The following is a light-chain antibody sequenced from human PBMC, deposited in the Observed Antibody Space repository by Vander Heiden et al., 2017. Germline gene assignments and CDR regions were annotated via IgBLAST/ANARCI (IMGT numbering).Light chain of an antibody. CDR1: QTINTD. Sequence: DIQMNQSPSSLSASVGDRVTIPCRSSQTINTDLHWYQQKPGKAPKLLISAASSIQSGVPSRFSGSGSETDFTLTINSLQPEDFASYYCQQSYSTPYTFGQGTKLEI. V-gene: IGKV1-39*01. CDR2: AAS. J-gene: IGKJ2*01. CDR3: QQSYSTPYT.